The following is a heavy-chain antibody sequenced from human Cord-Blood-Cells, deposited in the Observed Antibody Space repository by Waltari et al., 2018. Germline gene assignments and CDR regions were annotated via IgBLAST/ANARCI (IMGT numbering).Heavy chain of an antibody. CDR2: ISAYNGNT. V-gene: IGHV1-18*01. J-gene: IGHJ3*02. Sequence: QVQLVQSGAEVKKPGASVKVSCKASGYTFTSYGISWVRQAPGQGLEWMGWISAYNGNTNYAQKLQGRVTMTTDTSTSTAYMELRSLRSDDTAVDYCARVAGRYYYDSSGYYAFDIWGQGTMVTVSS. D-gene: IGHD3-22*01. CDR1: GYTFTSYG. CDR3: ARVAGRYYYDSSGYYAFDI.